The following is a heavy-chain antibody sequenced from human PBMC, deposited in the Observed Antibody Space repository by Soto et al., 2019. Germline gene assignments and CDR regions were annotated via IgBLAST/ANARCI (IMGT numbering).Heavy chain of an antibody. CDR3: ARGYHYYDSSGYDKWDAFDI. CDR2: ISYDGSRK. D-gene: IGHD3-22*01. V-gene: IGHV3-30*03. Sequence: GGSLRLSCAASGFAFSRDAMHWVRQAPGKGLDWVSIISYDGSRKFYADSVKGRFTISRDNAKNSLYLQMNSLRAEDTAVYYCARGYHYYDSSGYDKWDAFDISGQRTMVPVSS. CDR1: GFAFSRDA. J-gene: IGHJ3*02.